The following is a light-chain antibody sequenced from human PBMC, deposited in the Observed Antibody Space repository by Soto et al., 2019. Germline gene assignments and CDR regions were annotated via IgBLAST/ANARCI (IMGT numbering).Light chain of an antibody. CDR2: GAS. CDR1: RGVSANY. V-gene: IGKV3-20*01. CDR3: QQYGSSPRT. J-gene: IGKJ1*01. Sequence: ENFFTQSPGTLSLSPGEGATLSCRASRGVSANYLAWYQQKPGQAPTLLIYGASIRAAGIPDRFSGSGSGTDFTLTIRRLEPDDFAVYYCQQYGSSPRTFGQGTKVDIK.